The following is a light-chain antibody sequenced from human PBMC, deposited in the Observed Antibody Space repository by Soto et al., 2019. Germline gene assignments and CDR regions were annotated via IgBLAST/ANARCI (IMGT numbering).Light chain of an antibody. J-gene: IGKJ5*01. CDR1: QSVSSN. CDR3: QQYGSSPRT. V-gene: IGKV3-20*01. CDR2: GAS. Sequence: EIVLTQSPGTLSLSPGERATLXCRASQSVSSNLAWFQQKPGQAPRLLIYGASSRATGIPDRFSGSGSGTDFTLTISRLEPEDFAVYYCQQYGSSPRTFGQGTRLEIK.